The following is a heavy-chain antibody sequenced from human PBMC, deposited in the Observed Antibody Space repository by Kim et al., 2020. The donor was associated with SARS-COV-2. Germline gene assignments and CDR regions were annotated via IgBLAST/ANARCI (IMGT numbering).Heavy chain of an antibody. CDR3: ARDPSEYYDILTGPHSYHY. CDR2: IYYSGST. Sequence: SETLSLTCTVSGGSISSSSYYWGWIRQPPGKGLEWIGSIYYSGSTYYNPSLKSRVTISVDTSKNQFSLKLSSVTAADTAVYYCARDPSEYYDILTGPHSYHYWGQGTLVTVSS. CDR1: GGSISSSSYY. V-gene: IGHV4-39*07. J-gene: IGHJ4*02. D-gene: IGHD3-9*01.